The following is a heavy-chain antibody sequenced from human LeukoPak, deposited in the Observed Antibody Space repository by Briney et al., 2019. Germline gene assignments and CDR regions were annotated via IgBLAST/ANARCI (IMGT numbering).Heavy chain of an antibody. CDR1: GFTFSSYW. CDR2: IKQDGSEK. V-gene: IGHV3-7*01. J-gene: IGHJ4*02. CDR3: AGEEVSGSYGY. Sequence: PGGPLRLSCAASGFTFSSYWMSWVRQAPGKGLEWVANIKQDGSEKYYVDSVKGRFTISRDNAKNSLYLQMNSLRAEDTAVYYCAGEEVSGSYGYWGQGTLVTVSS. D-gene: IGHD1-26*01.